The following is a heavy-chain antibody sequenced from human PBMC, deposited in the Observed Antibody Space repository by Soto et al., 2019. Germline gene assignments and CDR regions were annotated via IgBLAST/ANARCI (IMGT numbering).Heavy chain of an antibody. CDR1: GGPFSSYA. CDR3: ARGSGSYYYDSSGYYHNWFDP. J-gene: IGHJ5*02. Sequence: SVKVCFKASGGPFSSYAISWVRQAPGQGLDCVGGIIPIFGTANYSQKFQVRVTITADESTSTAYMDLSSLRSEDTAVYYCARGSGSYYYDSSGYYHNWFDPWGQGTMVTVSS. V-gene: IGHV1-69*13. D-gene: IGHD3-22*01. CDR2: IIPIFGTA.